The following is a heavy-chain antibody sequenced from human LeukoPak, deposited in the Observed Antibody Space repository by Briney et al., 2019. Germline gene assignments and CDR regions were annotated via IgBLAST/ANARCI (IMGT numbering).Heavy chain of an antibody. D-gene: IGHD3-3*02. Sequence: SETLSLTCTVSGYSISSGYYWGWIRQPPGKGLEWIGSIYHSGSTYYNPSLKSRVTISVDTSKNQFSLKLSSVTAADTAVYYCARAGIRYYYYYMDVWGKGTAVTVSS. CDR1: GYSISSGYY. V-gene: IGHV4-38-2*02. CDR2: IYHSGST. J-gene: IGHJ6*03. CDR3: ARAGIRYYYYYMDV.